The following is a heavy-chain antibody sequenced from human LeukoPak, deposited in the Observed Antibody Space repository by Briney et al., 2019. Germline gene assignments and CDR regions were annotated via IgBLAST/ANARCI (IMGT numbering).Heavy chain of an antibody. D-gene: IGHD3-10*01. CDR2: INPHSGGT. V-gene: IGHV1-2*02. CDR1: GYTFTDYY. CDR3: ARDGPSMVRAVVPFDI. J-gene: IGHJ3*02. Sequence: ASVKVSCKTSGYTFTDYYMHWVRQAPGQGLEWMGWINPHSGGTYYAQMFQGRGTMTRDSSTSTAYMEVSNLRSDDTAVYYCARDGPSMVRAVVPFDIWGQGTMVTVSS.